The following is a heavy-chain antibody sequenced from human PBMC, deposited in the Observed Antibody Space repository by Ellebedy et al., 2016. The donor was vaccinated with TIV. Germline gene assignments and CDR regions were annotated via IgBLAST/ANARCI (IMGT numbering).Heavy chain of an antibody. V-gene: IGHV3-74*01. CDR2: INTDGSST. J-gene: IGHJ4*02. Sequence: GESLKISCAASGFTFSSYWMHWVRQVPGKGLVWVSFINTDGSSTSYADSVKGRFTISRDNAKNTLYLQMNSLRAEDTAVYYCVNYIGNLGYWGQGTLVTVSS. CDR1: GFTFSSYW. D-gene: IGHD4-23*01. CDR3: VNYIGNLGY.